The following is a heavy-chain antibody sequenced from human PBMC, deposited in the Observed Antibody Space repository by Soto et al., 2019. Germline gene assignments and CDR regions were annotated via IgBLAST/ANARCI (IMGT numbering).Heavy chain of an antibody. Sequence: EVQLLESGGGLVQPGGSLRLSCVGSEFTFSTYAMSWVRQPPGKGLEWVSTISGSGGSTYYADSVRGGITITRDNSKNTLFLKMNSLSAADTAIYYCAKKRTGYCSGGICGNWYFDLCGRGTMVTVSS. J-gene: IGHJ2*01. CDR2: ISGSGGST. CDR3: AKKRTGYCSGGICGNWYFDL. CDR1: EFTFSTYA. V-gene: IGHV3-23*01. D-gene: IGHD2-15*01.